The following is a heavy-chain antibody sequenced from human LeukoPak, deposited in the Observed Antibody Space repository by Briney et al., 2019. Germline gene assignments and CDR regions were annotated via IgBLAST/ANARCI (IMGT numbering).Heavy chain of an antibody. CDR1: GGMFSNYA. D-gene: IGHD2-15*01. Sequence: SVKVSCKTSGGMFSNYALSWVRQAPGQGLEWMGGIIPSLGTPNYAQKFHGRVTIIADESTRTVYMEVRSLRSEDTAVYYCARVGVLLAAGARPRDFYYMDVWGQGTTVTVSS. CDR2: IIPSLGTP. J-gene: IGHJ6*03. CDR3: ARVGVLLAAGARPRDFYYMDV. V-gene: IGHV1-69*13.